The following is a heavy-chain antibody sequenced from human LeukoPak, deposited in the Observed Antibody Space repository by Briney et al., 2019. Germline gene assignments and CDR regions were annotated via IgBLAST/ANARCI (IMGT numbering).Heavy chain of an antibody. CDR3: ARDLQGGWFGELSAFDI. V-gene: IGHV4-4*07. J-gene: IGHJ3*02. D-gene: IGHD3-10*01. CDR1: GGSISSYY. Sequence: SETLPLTCTVSGGSISSYYWSWIRQPAGKGLEWIGRIYTSGSTNYNPSLKSRVTMSVDTSKNQFSLKLSSVTAADTAVYYCARDLQGGWFGELSAFDIWGQGTMVTVSS. CDR2: IYTSGST.